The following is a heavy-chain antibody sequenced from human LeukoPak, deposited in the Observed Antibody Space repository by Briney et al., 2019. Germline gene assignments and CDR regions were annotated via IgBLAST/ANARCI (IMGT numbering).Heavy chain of an antibody. CDR2: INSDGSST. CDR3: ARRYGGYWPSDI. V-gene: IGHV3-74*01. CDR1: GFTLSHYW. Sequence: GGSLRLSCAASGFTLSHYWMHWVRQAPGKGLVWVSRINSDGSSTSYADSVKGRFTISRDNAKNTLYLQMNSLRVEDTAVYYCARRYGGYWPSDIWGQGTMVTVSS. D-gene: IGHD2-21*01. J-gene: IGHJ3*02.